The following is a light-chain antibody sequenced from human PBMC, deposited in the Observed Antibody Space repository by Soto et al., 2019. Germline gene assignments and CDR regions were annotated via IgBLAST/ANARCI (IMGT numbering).Light chain of an antibody. Sequence: IVLTQSPATLSVSPGEGATLSCRASQSVSSYLAWYQQKPGQAPRLLIYDASSRATGIPDRFSGSGSGTDFTLTISRLEPEDFAVYYCQQYGTSPPYTFGQGTKVDIK. CDR2: DAS. CDR3: QQYGTSPPYT. CDR1: QSVSSY. V-gene: IGKV3-20*01. J-gene: IGKJ2*01.